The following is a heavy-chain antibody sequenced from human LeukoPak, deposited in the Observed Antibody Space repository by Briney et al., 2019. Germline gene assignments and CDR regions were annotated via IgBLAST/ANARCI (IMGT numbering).Heavy chain of an antibody. CDR1: GGSVSSYY. J-gene: IGHJ4*02. D-gene: IGHD5-18*01. CDR3: ARNGGYSYGLDY. CDR2: ISHTETT. Sequence: SETLSLTCSVPGGSVSSYYWSWVRQTPGKGLEWIGYISHTETTDYGPSLRSRVTMSLDTSKNQFSLKLRSVTAADTGVYYCARNGGYSYGLDYWGQGTLVTVSS. V-gene: IGHV4-59*02.